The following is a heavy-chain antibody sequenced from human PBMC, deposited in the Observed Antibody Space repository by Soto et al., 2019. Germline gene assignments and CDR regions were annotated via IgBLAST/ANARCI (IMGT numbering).Heavy chain of an antibody. D-gene: IGHD3-22*01. CDR2: IIPIFGTA. Sequence: QVQLVQSGAEVKKPGSSVKVSCKASGGTFSSYAISWVRQAPGQGLEWMGGIIPIFGTANYAQKFQGRVTITADESTSTAYMELSSLRSEDTAVYYCVKDQRTYYYDSSEPHYWGQGTLVTVSS. CDR1: GGTFSSYA. V-gene: IGHV1-69*01. J-gene: IGHJ4*02. CDR3: VKDQRTYYYDSSEPHY.